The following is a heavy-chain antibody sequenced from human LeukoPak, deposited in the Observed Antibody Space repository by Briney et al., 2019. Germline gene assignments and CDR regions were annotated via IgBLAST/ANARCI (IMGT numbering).Heavy chain of an antibody. CDR1: GFSFRSFA. Sequence: GGSLRLSCAASGFSFRSFAMTWVRQAPGKGLEWVSTIMDTGHGTYYADSVKGRFTISRDNAKNTLYLQMNSLRAEDTAVYYCARGKGSFDYWGQGTLVTVSS. J-gene: IGHJ4*02. CDR3: ARGKGSFDY. V-gene: IGHV3-23*01. CDR2: IMDTGHGT.